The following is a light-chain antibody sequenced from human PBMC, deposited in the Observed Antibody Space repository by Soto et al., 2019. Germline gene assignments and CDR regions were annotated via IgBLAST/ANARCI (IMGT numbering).Light chain of an antibody. CDR1: SRDVGTYTL. J-gene: IGLJ2*01. CDR2: EGS. Sequence: QSALTQPASVSGSPGQSITISCTGTSRDVGTYTLVSWSQHYPGKAPKLIIYEGSKRPSGVSNRFSASKTGMTASLTISGLQPEDEADYYCCSYAGSSSVVFGGGTKLTVL. CDR3: CSYAGSSSVV. V-gene: IGLV2-23*01.